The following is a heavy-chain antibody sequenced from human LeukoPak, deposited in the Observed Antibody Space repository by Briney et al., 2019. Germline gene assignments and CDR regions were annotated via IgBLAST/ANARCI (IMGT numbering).Heavy chain of an antibody. Sequence: ASVEVSCKASGYTFTSYGISWVRQAPGQGLEWMGWISAYNGNTNYAQKLQGRVTMTTDTSTSTAYMELRSLRSDETAVYYCALAVGNPYYYDSSGYYFPFDYWGQGTMVTVSS. CDR2: ISAYNGNT. D-gene: IGHD3-22*01. V-gene: IGHV1-18*01. J-gene: IGHJ4*02. CDR1: GYTFTSYG. CDR3: ALAVGNPYYYDSSGYYFPFDY.